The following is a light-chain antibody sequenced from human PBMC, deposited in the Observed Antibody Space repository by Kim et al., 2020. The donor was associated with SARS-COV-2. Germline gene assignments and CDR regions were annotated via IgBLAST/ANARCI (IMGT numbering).Light chain of an antibody. CDR3: QVWDSSRDHPV. Sequence: AGQTDRTNSVGNNIGSKSLHWYQQRTGQAPVWVIYSDSERPAGITERFSGANSGNTATLTISRVEAGDEADYYCQVWDSSRDHPVFGGGTQLIVL. V-gene: IGLV3-21*04. J-gene: IGLJ2*01. CDR1: NIGSKS. CDR2: SDS.